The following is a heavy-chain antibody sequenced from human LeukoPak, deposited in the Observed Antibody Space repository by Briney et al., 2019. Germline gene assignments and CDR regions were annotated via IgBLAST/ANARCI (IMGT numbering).Heavy chain of an antibody. CDR3: ARADMLGTPFVFAY. J-gene: IGHJ4*02. Sequence: ASVKVSCKASGYTFTSYYMHWVRQAPGQGLEWMGWINPNSGGTNYSQRFQGRVTMTRDTSITTAYMELSSLRSDDTAVYYCARADMLGTPFVFAYWGQGTLVTVSS. V-gene: IGHV1-2*02. D-gene: IGHD1-14*01. CDR2: INPNSGGT. CDR1: GYTFTSYY.